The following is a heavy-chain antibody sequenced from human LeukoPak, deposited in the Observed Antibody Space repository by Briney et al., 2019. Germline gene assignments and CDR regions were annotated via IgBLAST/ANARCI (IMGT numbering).Heavy chain of an antibody. Sequence: SETLSLTCAVSGGSITSGNWWSWVRQPPGKGLEWIGEIFHSGSTNYNPSLKSRVTISVDKSKNQFSLKLSSVTAADTAVYYCARGQLGYSSSWYFDYWGQGTLVTVSS. V-gene: IGHV4-4*02. D-gene: IGHD6-13*01. CDR3: ARGQLGYSSSWYFDY. CDR1: GGSITSGNW. CDR2: IFHSGST. J-gene: IGHJ4*02.